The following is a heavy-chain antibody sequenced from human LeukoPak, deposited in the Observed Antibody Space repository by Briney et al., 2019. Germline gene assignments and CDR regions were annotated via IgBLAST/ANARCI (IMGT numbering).Heavy chain of an antibody. J-gene: IGHJ3*02. V-gene: IGHV1-69*04. CDR1: GYTFTRYD. Sequence: SVKVSCKASGYTFTRYDINWVRQAPGQGLEWMGRIIPIFGIANYAQKFQGRVTITADKSTSTAYMELSSLRSEDTAVYYCARARLTYGAYDAFDIWGQGTMVTVSS. CDR2: IIPIFGIA. D-gene: IGHD4-17*01. CDR3: ARARLTYGAYDAFDI.